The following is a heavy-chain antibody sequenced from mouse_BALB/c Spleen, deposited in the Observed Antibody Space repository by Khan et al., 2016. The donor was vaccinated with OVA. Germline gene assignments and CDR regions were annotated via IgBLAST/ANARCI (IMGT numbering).Heavy chain of an antibody. J-gene: IGHJ2*01. CDR2: ISYSGST. D-gene: IGHD1-2*01. CDR1: GYSITSGYG. V-gene: IGHV3-2*02. Sequence: EVELVESGPGLVKPSQSLSLTCTVTGYSITSGYGWNWIRQFPGNKLEWMGYISYSGSTNYNPSLKSRISITRDTSKNQFFLQLNSVTTEDTATYYYARTARIKYWGQGTTLTVSS. CDR3: ARTARIKY.